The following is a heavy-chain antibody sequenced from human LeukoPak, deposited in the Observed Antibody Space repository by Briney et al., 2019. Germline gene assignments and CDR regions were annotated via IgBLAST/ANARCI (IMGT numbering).Heavy chain of an antibody. J-gene: IGHJ6*04. D-gene: IGHD3-9*01. Sequence: PGGSLRLSCAASGFTFSSYWMHWVRQAPGKGLGWVSGINSDGSSTSYADSVKGRFTISRDNAKNTLYLQMNSLRAEDTAVYYCATTFDWLFFLDVWGKGTTVTVSS. CDR1: GFTFSSYW. CDR2: INSDGSST. V-gene: IGHV3-74*01. CDR3: ATTFDWLFFLDV.